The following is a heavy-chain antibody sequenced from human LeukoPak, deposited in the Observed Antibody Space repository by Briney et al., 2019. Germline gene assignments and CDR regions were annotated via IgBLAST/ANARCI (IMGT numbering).Heavy chain of an antibody. CDR2: ISWNSGSI. Sequence: GRSLRLSCAASGFTFDDYAMHWVRQAPGKGLEWVSGISWNSGSIGYADSVKGRFTISRDNAKNSLYLQMNSLRAEDTALYYCAKSPPYYDILTGYYSWWYFDLWGRGTLVTVSS. V-gene: IGHV3-9*01. J-gene: IGHJ2*01. CDR3: AKSPPYYDILTGYYSWWYFDL. D-gene: IGHD3-9*01. CDR1: GFTFDDYA.